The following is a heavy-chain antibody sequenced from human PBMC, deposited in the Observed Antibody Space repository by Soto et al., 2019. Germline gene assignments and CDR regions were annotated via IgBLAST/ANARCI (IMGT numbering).Heavy chain of an antibody. CDR3: ARATYSNPSYYFHGGDL. V-gene: IGHV4-4*02. CDR1: GGSISSNYW. CDR2: THHSGST. J-gene: IGHJ6*02. D-gene: IGHD4-4*01. Sequence: QVQLQESGPGLVKPSGTLSLTCAVSGGSISSNYWWTWVRQPPGKGLEWIGETHHSGSTNYNPSLKRRVTISVEHSKNQFSPKVNSVDAADKGGFYCARATYSNPSYYFHGGDLWGQGTTVTVSS.